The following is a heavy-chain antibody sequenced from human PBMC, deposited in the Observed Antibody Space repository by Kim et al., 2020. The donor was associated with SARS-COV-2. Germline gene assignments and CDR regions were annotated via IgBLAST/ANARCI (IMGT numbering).Heavy chain of an antibody. CDR2: ISGSGGST. D-gene: IGHD6-19*01. CDR1: GFTFSSYA. V-gene: IGHV3-23*01. CDR3: AKDWAAIAVAGLLNYFDY. J-gene: IGHJ4*02. Sequence: GGSLRLSCAASGFTFSSYAMSWVRQAPGKGLEWVSAISGSGGSTYYADSVKGRFTISRDNSKNTLYLQMNSLRAEDTAVYYCAKDWAAIAVAGLLNYFDYWGQGTLVTVSS.